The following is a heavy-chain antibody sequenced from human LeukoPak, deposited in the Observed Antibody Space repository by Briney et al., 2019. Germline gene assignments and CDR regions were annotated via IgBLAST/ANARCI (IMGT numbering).Heavy chain of an antibody. CDR3: ARDGAAIVVVPAAIKNWFDP. J-gene: IGHJ5*02. D-gene: IGHD2-2*02. V-gene: IGHV1-46*01. CDR2: FNPSDGSA. Sequence: ASVKVSCKASGYTFTRHYMHWVRQAPGLGLEWMGIFNPSDGSATYPQKFQGRVTMTRDTSTSTVYMELSSLRSEDTALYYCARDGAAIVVVPAAIKNWFDPWGQGTLVTVSS. CDR1: GYTFTRHY.